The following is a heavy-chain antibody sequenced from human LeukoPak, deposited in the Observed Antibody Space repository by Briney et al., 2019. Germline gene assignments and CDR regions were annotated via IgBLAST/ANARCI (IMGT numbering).Heavy chain of an antibody. Sequence: GGSLRLSCAASGFTFSSYGMHWVRQAPGKGLEWVAVISYGGSNKYYADSVKGRFTISRDNSKNTLYLQMNSLRAEDTAVYYCAKGPTTVTTYSPLDYWGQGTLVTVSS. V-gene: IGHV3-30*18. J-gene: IGHJ4*02. CDR3: AKGPTTVTTYSPLDY. CDR2: ISYGGSNK. D-gene: IGHD4-17*01. CDR1: GFTFSSYG.